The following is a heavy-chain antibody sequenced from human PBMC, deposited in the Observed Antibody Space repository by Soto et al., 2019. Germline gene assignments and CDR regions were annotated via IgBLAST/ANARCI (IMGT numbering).Heavy chain of an antibody. J-gene: IGHJ5*02. CDR2: INHSGST. CDR1: GGSFSGYY. CDR3: ASCVAAAGTNWFDP. D-gene: IGHD6-13*01. Sequence: PSETLSLTCAVYGGSFSGYYWSWIRQPPGKGLEWIGEINHSGSTNYNPSLKSRVTISVDTSKNQFSLKLSSVTAADTAVYYCASCVAAAGTNWFDPWGQGTLVTV. V-gene: IGHV4-34*01.